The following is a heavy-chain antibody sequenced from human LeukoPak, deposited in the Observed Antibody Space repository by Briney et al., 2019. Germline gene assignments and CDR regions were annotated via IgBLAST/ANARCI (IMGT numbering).Heavy chain of an antibody. V-gene: IGHV1-2*02. J-gene: IGHJ4*02. D-gene: IGHD4-11*01. Sequence: ASVKVSCKASGYTFRGNYIHWLRQAPGQGLEWMGWIDANNGDIKSAQKFRGRVTMSRDTSISTAYMDLSSLSPDDAAVYYCARDPSSVTLYFFDYWGQGTLVTVSS. CDR2: IDANNGDI. CDR3: ARDPSSVTLYFFDY. CDR1: GYTFRGNY.